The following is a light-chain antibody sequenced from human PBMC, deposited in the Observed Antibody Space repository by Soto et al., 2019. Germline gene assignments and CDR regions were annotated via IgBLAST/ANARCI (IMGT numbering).Light chain of an antibody. CDR3: QQYHGFSRT. J-gene: IGKJ1*01. CDR2: KAS. Sequence: DIQMTQSPSTLSASVGDRVTITCRASQSISSWLAWYQQKPGKAPKLLIYKASSLESGVPSRFSSSGSGTEFTLTISSMQPDDLATYYCQQYHGFSRTFGQGTKVDNK. CDR1: QSISSW. V-gene: IGKV1-5*03.